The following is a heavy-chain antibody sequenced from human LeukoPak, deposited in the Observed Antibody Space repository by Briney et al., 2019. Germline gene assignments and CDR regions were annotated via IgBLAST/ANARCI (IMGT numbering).Heavy chain of an antibody. CDR1: GYNFINYN. CDR3: ARIRAAGANWFDP. D-gene: IGHD6-13*01. J-gene: IGHJ5*02. V-gene: IGHV1-8*01. Sequence: ASVKVSCKGSGYNFINYNINWVRQASGQGPEWMGWMNPNSGNTGYAQKFQGRVTMTRDTSISTAYMELSSLTSEDTAVYYCARIRAAGANWFDPWGQGTLVIVSS. CDR2: MNPNSGNT.